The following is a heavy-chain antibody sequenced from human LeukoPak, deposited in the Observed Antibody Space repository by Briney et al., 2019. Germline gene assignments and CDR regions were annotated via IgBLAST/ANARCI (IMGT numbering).Heavy chain of an antibody. J-gene: IGHJ4*02. V-gene: IGHV3-48*01. Sequence: GGSLRLSCAASGFSFSTYSMNWVRQAPGKGLEWVSYISSSSSAIYYTDSVKGRFTISRDDAKNSVYLQMNSLRTEDTAVYYCARGASGDYFNYWGQGTLVTVSS. CDR1: GFSFSTYS. CDR2: ISSSSSAI. D-gene: IGHD4-17*01. CDR3: ARGASGDYFNY.